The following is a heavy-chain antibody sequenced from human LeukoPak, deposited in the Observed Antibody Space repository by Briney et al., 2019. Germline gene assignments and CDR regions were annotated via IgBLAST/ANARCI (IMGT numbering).Heavy chain of an antibody. CDR1: GFTFSDYE. CDR3: TRYCSGGSCYSY. CDR2: IRSKAYGGTT. D-gene: IGHD2-15*01. J-gene: IGHJ4*02. V-gene: IGHV3-49*04. Sequence: GGSLRLSCSASGFTFSDYEMNWVRQAPGKGLEWVGFIRSKAYGGTTEYAASVKGRFTISRDDSKSIAYLQMNSLKTEDTAVYYCTRYCSGGSCYSYWGQGTLVTVSS.